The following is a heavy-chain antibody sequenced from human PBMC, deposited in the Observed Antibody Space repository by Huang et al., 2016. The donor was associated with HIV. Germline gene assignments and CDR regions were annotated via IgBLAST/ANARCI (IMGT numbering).Heavy chain of an antibody. D-gene: IGHD2-21*02. CDR3: AGQPYCGGDCAHYYYFYMDV. V-gene: IGHV1-69*01. J-gene: IGHJ6*03. CDR2: IIPMFGTT. Sequence: PGQGLEWMGGIIPMFGTTNYAQRFQGKVTITADESSRTVDMELSSLRSDDTGVYYCAGQPYCGGDCAHYYYFYMDVWGKGTTVTVSS.